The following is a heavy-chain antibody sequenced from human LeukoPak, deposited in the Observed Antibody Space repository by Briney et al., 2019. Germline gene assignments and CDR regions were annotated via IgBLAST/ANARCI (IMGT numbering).Heavy chain of an antibody. J-gene: IGHJ4*02. V-gene: IGHV3-48*01. CDR1: GFIFTSYG. D-gene: IGHD1-26*01. CDR3: ARSAVQANTPFYFDF. Sequence: GGPLRLSCSASGFIFTSYGMNWVRQAPGSGLQWVAYISAGSSNTFYADSVRGRFTISRDDAGNFLHLQMNSLSAEDTGVYYCARSAVQANTPFYFDFWGQGALVAVSS. CDR2: ISAGSSNT.